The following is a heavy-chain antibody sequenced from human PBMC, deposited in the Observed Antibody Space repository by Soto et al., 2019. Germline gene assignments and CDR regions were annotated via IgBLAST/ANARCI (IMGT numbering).Heavy chain of an antibody. J-gene: IGHJ4*02. D-gene: IGHD3-22*01. Sequence: QVQLVQSGAEVKKPGASVKVSCKASGYTFTSYGISWVRQAPGQGLEWMGWISAYNGNTHYAQKLQGRVTMTTGTSTSKAYMELRRLISDDTAVYYCAREADLSQIDDYWGQGTLVTVSS. CDR2: ISAYNGNT. V-gene: IGHV1-18*01. CDR1: GYTFTSYG. CDR3: AREADLSQIDDY.